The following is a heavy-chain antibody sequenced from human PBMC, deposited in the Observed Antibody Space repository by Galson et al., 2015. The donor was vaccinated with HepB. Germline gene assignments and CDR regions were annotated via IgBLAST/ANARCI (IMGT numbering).Heavy chain of an antibody. CDR3: ANKEGGQLTN. CDR2: ISGSGGST. D-gene: IGHD3-9*01. J-gene: IGHJ4*02. CDR1: GFTFSSYA. V-gene: IGHV3-23*01. Sequence: SLRLSCAASGFTFSSYAMGWVRQAPGKGLEWVSAISGSGGSTYCADSVKGRFTISRDNSKNTLYLQMNSLRAEDTAVYYCANKEGGQLTNWGQGTLVTVSS.